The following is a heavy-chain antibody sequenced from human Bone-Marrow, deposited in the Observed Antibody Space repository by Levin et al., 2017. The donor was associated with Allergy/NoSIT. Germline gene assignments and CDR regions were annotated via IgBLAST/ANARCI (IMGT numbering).Heavy chain of an antibody. D-gene: IGHD3-10*01. CDR1: GFTFSSYG. CDR3: AKDAYPYYYGSGSYPKY. J-gene: IGHJ4*02. CDR2: ISYDGSNK. Sequence: LSLTCAASGFTFSSYGMHWVRQAPGKGLEWVAVISYDGSNKYYADSVKGRFTISRDNSKNTLYLQMNSLRAEDTAVYYCAKDAYPYYYGSGSYPKYWGQGTLVTVSS. V-gene: IGHV3-30*18.